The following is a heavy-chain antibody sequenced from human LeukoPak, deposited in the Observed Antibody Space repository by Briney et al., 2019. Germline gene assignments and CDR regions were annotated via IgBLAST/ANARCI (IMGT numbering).Heavy chain of an antibody. D-gene: IGHD3-10*01. CDR3: ARRYYYGSGSSLADAYYFDY. CDR1: GGSISSGDYY. V-gene: IGHV4-30-4*01. J-gene: IGHJ4*02. Sequence: SETLSLTCTVSGGSISSGDYYWSWIRQPPGEGLEWIGYIYYSGSTYYNPSLKSRVTISVDTSKNQFSLKLSSVTAADTAVYYCARRYYYGSGSSLADAYYFDYWGQGTLVTVSS. CDR2: IYYSGST.